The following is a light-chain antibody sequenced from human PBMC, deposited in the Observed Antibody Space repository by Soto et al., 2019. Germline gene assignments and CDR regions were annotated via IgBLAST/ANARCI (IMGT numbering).Light chain of an antibody. CDR2: GAS. CDR1: QSVSSSY. Sequence: EIVLTQSPGTLSLSPGERATLSCRASQSVSSSYLAWYQQKPGQAPMLLIYGASSRATGIPDRCSGSGSGTDFTLTISRLEPADVAVYYCQQYGSSPLFGPGTKVDIK. J-gene: IGKJ3*01. CDR3: QQYGSSPL. V-gene: IGKV3-20*01.